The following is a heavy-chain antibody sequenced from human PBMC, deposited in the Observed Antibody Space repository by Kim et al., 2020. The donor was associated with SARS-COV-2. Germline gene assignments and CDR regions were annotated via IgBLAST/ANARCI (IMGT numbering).Heavy chain of an antibody. V-gene: IGHV3-11*01. D-gene: IGHD3-3*01. Sequence: KGRFTISRNNAKNSLYLQMDSLRAQDTAVYYCARTPLPPDFWSGYYPDYWGRGTLVTVSS. J-gene: IGHJ4*02. CDR3: ARTPLPPDFWSGYYPDY.